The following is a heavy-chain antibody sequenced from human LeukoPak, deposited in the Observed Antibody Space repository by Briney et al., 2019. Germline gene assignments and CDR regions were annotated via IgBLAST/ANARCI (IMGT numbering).Heavy chain of an antibody. CDR1: GGTFSSYA. CDR2: IIPIFGTA. CDR3: ARDLEVYCSSTSCYTHAFDI. V-gene: IGHV1-69*13. Sequence: ASVKVSCKASGGTFSSYAISWVRQAPGQGLEWMGGIIPIFGTANYAQKFQGRVTITADESTSTAYMELSSLRSEDTAVYYCARDLEVYCSSTSCYTHAFDIWGQGTMVTVSS. J-gene: IGHJ3*02. D-gene: IGHD2-2*02.